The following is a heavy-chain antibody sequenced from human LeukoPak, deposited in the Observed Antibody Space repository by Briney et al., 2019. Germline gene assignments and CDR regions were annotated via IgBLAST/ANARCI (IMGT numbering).Heavy chain of an antibody. V-gene: IGHV3-23*01. Sequence: GGSLRLSCAASGFTFSSYAMSWVRQAPGKGLEWVSAISGSGGSTNYADSVKGRFTISRDNSKNTLYLKMNSLRAEDTAVYYCAKGTSWVSDYYYMDVWGKGTTVTVSS. CDR3: AKGTSWVSDYYYMDV. J-gene: IGHJ6*03. D-gene: IGHD2-8*01. CDR2: ISGSGGST. CDR1: GFTFSSYA.